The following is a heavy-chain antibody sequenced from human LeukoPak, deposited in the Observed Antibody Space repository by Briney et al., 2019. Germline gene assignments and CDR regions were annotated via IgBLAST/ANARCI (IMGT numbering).Heavy chain of an antibody. CDR1: GGSISSLY. Sequence: SETLSLTCSVSGGSISSLYWSWLRQPPGKGLEGIGYIYYTGSTNYNPSLKSRVTMFVDMSKNQFSLRLSSVTAADTAVYFCARRRNYGNFWVFDYWGQGTLVTVSS. V-gene: IGHV4-59*08. J-gene: IGHJ4*02. CDR2: IYYTGST. CDR3: ARRRNYGNFWVFDY. D-gene: IGHD3-16*01.